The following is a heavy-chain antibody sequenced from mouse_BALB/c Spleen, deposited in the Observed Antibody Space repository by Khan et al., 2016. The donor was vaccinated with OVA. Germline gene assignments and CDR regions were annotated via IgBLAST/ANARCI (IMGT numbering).Heavy chain of an antibody. Sequence: VQLQQPGAELVKPGASVKLSCTASGYNIKDTYMHWVKQRPEQGLEWIGRIDPANGNTEYDPKFQGKATITADTPSNTAYLQLSSLTSEDTAVYYCARWPRGYWGQGTTITVSS. J-gene: IGHJ2*01. CDR1: GYNIKDTY. V-gene: IGHV14-3*02. CDR2: IDPANGNT. CDR3: ARWPRGY.